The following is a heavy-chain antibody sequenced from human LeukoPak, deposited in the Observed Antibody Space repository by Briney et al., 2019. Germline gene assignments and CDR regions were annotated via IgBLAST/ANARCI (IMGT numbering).Heavy chain of an antibody. V-gene: IGHV5-10-1*04. CDR3: ARHAEMSTSFDY. D-gene: IGHD5-24*01. CDR2: IDPSDSYT. J-gene: IGHJ4*02. CDR1: GYRFGNYW. Sequence: GESLKISCKGSGYRFGNYWIAWVRQMPGKGLEWMGTIDPSDSYTNYSPSFQGQVSISAAKSISTAYLQWSSLKASDTATYYCARHAEMSTSFDYWGQGTLVTVSS.